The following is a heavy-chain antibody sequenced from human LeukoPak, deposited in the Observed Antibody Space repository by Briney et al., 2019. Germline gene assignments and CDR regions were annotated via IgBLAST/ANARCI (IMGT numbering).Heavy chain of an antibody. CDR3: ARDSGGVFDY. V-gene: IGHV3-53*01. J-gene: IGHJ4*02. CDR1: GFIVSANY. CDR2: FYSGGAT. Sequence: PRGSLRLSCAASGFIVSANYMSWVRQTPGKGLEWVSIFYSGGATFYVDSVKGRFTISRDNSKNMLYLQMNSLRAEDTAVYYCARDSGGVFDYWGQGTLVTVSS. D-gene: IGHD2-8*02.